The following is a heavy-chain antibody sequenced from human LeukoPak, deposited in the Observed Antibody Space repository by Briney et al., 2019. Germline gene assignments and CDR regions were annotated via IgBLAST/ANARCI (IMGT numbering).Heavy chain of an antibody. CDR1: GGSISSRSHF. D-gene: IGHD2-2*01. Sequence: PSETLSLTCTVSGGSISSRSHFWGWIRQPPGKGLERIGSIYYSGSTFYNPSLKSRVTISVDTSKNQFSLKLSSVTAADTAVYYCARDVGYCSSTPCYYMDVWGKGTTVTVSS. J-gene: IGHJ6*03. V-gene: IGHV4-39*07. CDR2: IYYSGST. CDR3: ARDVGYCSSTPCYYMDV.